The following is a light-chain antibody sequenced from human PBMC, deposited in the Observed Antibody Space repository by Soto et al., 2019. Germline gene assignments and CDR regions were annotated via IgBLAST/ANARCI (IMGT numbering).Light chain of an antibody. CDR1: QSVSSN. Sequence: EIVMTQSPATLSVSPGERATLYCRASQSVSSNLAWYQQKPGQAPKLLIYGASTRATGIPARFSGSGSGTDFTLTISRLEPEDFAVYYCQQYGSSPTFGQGTRLEIK. CDR2: GAS. CDR3: QQYGSSPT. J-gene: IGKJ5*01. V-gene: IGKV3-15*01.